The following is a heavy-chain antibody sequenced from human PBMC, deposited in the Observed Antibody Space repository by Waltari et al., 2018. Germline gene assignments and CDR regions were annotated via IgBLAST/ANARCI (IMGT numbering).Heavy chain of an antibody. CDR3: ARAHSGSYSYVNWFDP. J-gene: IGHJ5*02. Sequence: QVQLQESGPGLVKPSETLSLTCAFSGYSISRGSYWGWIRQPPEKGLEWIGSIYHSGSTYYNPSLKSRVTISIDTSKNQFSLRLSSVTAADTAVYYCARAHSGSYSYVNWFDPWGQGTLVTVSS. V-gene: IGHV4-38-2*01. CDR2: IYHSGST. CDR1: GYSISRGSY. D-gene: IGHD1-26*01.